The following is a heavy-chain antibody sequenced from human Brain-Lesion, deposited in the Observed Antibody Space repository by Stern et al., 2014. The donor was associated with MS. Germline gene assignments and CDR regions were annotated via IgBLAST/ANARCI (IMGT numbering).Heavy chain of an antibody. J-gene: IGHJ4*02. CDR1: GGSINTNNYY. Sequence: QVQLQESGPGLVKPSETLSLTCTVSGGSINTNNYYWGWIRQPPGKGLEWIGNIYSSGSTFYSPSLKSRVTMSVDTSKNQFSLKLSSVTAEDTAVYYCGRTGDDFGDYSLSYWGQGTLVTVSS. V-gene: IGHV4-39*01. D-gene: IGHD4-17*01. CDR3: GRTGDDFGDYSLSY. CDR2: IYSSGST.